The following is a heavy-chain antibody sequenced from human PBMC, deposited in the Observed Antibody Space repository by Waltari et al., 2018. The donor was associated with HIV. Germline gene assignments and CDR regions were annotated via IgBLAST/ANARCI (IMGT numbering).Heavy chain of an antibody. CDR2: IIPIFGTA. V-gene: IGHV1-69*01. CDR3: AGSHGYNYDHDAFDI. CDR1: GGTLSTYA. Sequence: QVQLVQSGAEVKKPGSSVKVSCKASGGTLSTYAISWVRPAPGQGLEWMGGIIPIFGTANYAQKFQGRVTITADESTSTAYMELSSLRSEDTAVYYCAGSHGYNYDHDAFDIWGQGTMVTVSS. D-gene: IGHD5-12*01. J-gene: IGHJ3*02.